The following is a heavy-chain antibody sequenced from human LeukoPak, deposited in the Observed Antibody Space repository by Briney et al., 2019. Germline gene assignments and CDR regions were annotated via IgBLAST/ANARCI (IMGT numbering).Heavy chain of an antibody. CDR2: IKQDGSEK. J-gene: IGHJ5*02. Sequence: GGSLRLSCAASGFTFSSYWMSWVRQAPGKGLEWVANIKQDGSEKYYVDSVKGRVTISRGNAKTSLYLQMNSLRAEDTAVYSCARDRMVPGVNWFDPWGQGTLVTVSS. CDR1: GFTFSSYW. CDR3: ARDRMVPGVNWFDP. V-gene: IGHV3-7*01. D-gene: IGHD3-10*01.